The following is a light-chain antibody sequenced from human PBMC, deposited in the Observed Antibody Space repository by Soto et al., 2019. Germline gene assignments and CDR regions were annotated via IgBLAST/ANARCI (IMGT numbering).Light chain of an antibody. Sequence: IVLTQSPCTLSLSPGERATLSCRASQSISSSYLAWYQQKPGQAPRLLIYGASSRATGIPDRFSGSGSGTDFTLTISRLEPEDFAVYYCQQYGSSPPYTFGQGTKVDIK. CDR3: QQYGSSPPYT. J-gene: IGKJ2*01. CDR1: QSISSSY. CDR2: GAS. V-gene: IGKV3-20*01.